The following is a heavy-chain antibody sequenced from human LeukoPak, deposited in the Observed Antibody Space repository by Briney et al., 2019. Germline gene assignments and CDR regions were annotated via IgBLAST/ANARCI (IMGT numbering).Heavy chain of an antibody. Sequence: GRSLRLSCAASGFTFDDYAMHWVRQAPGKGLEWVSGISWNSGSIGYADSVKGRFTISRDNAKNSLYLQMNSLRAEDTALYYCAKDIASRGDFWSGPMPGYYYGMDVWGQGTTVTVSS. CDR2: ISWNSGSI. CDR3: AKDIASRGDFWSGPMPGYYYGMDV. CDR1: GFTFDDYA. J-gene: IGHJ6*02. V-gene: IGHV3-9*01. D-gene: IGHD3-3*01.